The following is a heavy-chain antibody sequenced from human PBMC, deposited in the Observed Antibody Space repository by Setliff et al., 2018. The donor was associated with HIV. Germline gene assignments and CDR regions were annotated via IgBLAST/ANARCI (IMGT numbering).Heavy chain of an antibody. D-gene: IGHD6-13*01. CDR2: IYNSGIT. Sequence: PSENLSLTCTVSGCSISSYYWSWIRQPPGKGLEWIGYIYNSGITSYNPSLKSRVTISEDTSKNQFSLKLISVTAADTAVYYCARQVAARKVDYWGQGLLVTVSS. CDR3: ARQVAARKVDY. J-gene: IGHJ4*02. V-gene: IGHV4-59*08. CDR1: GCSISSYY.